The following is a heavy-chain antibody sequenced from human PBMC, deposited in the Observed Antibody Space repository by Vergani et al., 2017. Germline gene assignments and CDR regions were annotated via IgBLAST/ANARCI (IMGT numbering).Heavy chain of an antibody. CDR1: GGLFPSYH. J-gene: IGHJ6*03. CDR3: ARVNTETNGHLYYYYYMDV. CDR2: IDHTGRP. V-gene: IGHV4-34*01. D-gene: IGHD4-11*01. Sequence: QVQLQQWGGGLLKPSETLSLTCVVNGGLFPSYHWTWIRQSPGEGLEWVGDIDHTGRPDYNPSLKSRLTMSVDKSRNQFSLTLNSVTATDTAIYFCARVNTETNGHLYYYYYMDVWGQGTAVTVS.